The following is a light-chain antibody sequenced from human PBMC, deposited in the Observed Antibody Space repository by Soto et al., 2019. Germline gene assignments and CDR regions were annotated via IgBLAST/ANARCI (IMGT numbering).Light chain of an antibody. Sequence: QSVLTQPRSVSGAPGQSVTISCTGTSSDVGAYNHVSWYQQHPGKGPKRMIYDVSKRPSGVPDRFSGFKSGNTASLTISGLQAEYEADHYCCSYAGHSGVFGGGTQVTVL. CDR2: DVS. V-gene: IGLV2-11*01. J-gene: IGLJ2*01. CDR1: SSDVGAYNH. CDR3: CSYAGHSGV.